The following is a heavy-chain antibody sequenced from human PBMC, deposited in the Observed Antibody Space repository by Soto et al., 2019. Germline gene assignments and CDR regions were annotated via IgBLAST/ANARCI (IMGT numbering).Heavy chain of an antibody. CDR3: ARGRVYDFWSGYYKYYYYGMDV. Sequence: TSETLSLTCAVYGESFSGYYWSWIRQPPGKGLEWIGEINHSGSTNYDPSLKSRVTISVDTSKTQFSLRLSSVTAADTAVYYCARGRVYDFWSGYYKYYYYGMDVWGQGTTVTVSS. CDR2: INHSGST. J-gene: IGHJ6*02. V-gene: IGHV4-34*01. D-gene: IGHD3-3*01. CDR1: GESFSGYY.